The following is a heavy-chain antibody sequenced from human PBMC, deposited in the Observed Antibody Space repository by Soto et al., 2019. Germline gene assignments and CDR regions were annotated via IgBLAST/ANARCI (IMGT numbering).Heavy chain of an antibody. CDR1: GYTFTSYD. Sequence: ASVKVSFKASGYTFTSYDINWVRQATGQGLEWMGWMNPNSGNTGYAQKFQGRVTMTRNTSISTAYMELSSLRSEDTAVYYCAREGAVADFDAFDIRGQGTMGTVS. CDR3: AREGAVADFDAFDI. D-gene: IGHD6-19*01. CDR2: MNPNSGNT. J-gene: IGHJ3*02. V-gene: IGHV1-8*01.